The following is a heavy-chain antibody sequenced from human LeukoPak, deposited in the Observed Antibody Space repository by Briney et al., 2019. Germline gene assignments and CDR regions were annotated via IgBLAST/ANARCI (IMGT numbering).Heavy chain of an antibody. CDR2: ISSSSSYI. Sequence: GGSLRLSCAASGFTFSSYSMNWVRQAPGKGLEWVSSISSSSSYIYYADSVKGRFTNSRDNAKNSLYLQMNSLRAEDTAVYYCARDSAYCSSTSCYNGAFDIWGQGTMVTVSS. CDR1: GFTFSSYS. V-gene: IGHV3-21*01. CDR3: ARDSAYCSSTSCYNGAFDI. J-gene: IGHJ3*02. D-gene: IGHD2-2*02.